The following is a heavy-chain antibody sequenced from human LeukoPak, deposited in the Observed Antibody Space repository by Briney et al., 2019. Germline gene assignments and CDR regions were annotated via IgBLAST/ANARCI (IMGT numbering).Heavy chain of an antibody. J-gene: IGHJ4*02. Sequence: GGSLRLSCVTSGFTFFTHPMNWVRQAPGKGLEWVSYISISGPTMYYADSVRGRFTISRDNAKNSVYLQMDSLRADDTAVYYCVRDRFDYALDYWGQGALVTVSS. D-gene: IGHD4-17*01. CDR1: GFTFFTHP. CDR3: VRDRFDYALDY. CDR2: ISISGPTM. V-gene: IGHV3-48*03.